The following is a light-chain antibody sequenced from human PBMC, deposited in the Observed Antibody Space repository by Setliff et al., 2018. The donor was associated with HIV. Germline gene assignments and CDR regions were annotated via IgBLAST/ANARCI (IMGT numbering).Light chain of an antibody. CDR2: KDT. CDR3: YSAADNLGV. J-gene: IGLJ1*01. Sequence: SYALTQPASVSVSPGQTAKITCSGDVLANKYARWFQQKPGQAPVSVIYKDTERPSEIPGRFSGSSSGTTVTLTISGAQVEDEADYFCYSAADNLGVFGTGTKVTVL. CDR1: VLANKY. V-gene: IGLV3-27*01.